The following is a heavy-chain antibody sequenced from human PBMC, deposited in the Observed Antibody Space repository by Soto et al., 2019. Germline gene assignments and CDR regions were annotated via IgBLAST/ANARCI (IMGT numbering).Heavy chain of an antibody. Sequence: QVQLVQSGSEVKKPGSSVRVSCKASGGSVSNSAISWLRQAPGQGLGWMGGIIPIFGPAIYARKFQGRFTISADESTGTAYIELNNVRSADTAVYYCVRGSSLTKVEYWGQGTLVTVSS. CDR2: IIPIFGPA. D-gene: IGHD6-6*01. CDR1: GGSVSNSA. CDR3: VRGSSLTKVEY. J-gene: IGHJ4*02. V-gene: IGHV1-69*01.